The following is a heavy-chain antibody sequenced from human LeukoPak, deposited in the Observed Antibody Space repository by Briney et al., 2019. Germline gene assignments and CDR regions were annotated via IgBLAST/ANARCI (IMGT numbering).Heavy chain of an antibody. D-gene: IGHD3-3*01. CDR1: GYTFTSYY. CDR2: INPSGGST. V-gene: IGHV1-46*01. CDR3: ARVLFGIGDNDFWSGYPYY. Sequence: GASVKVSCKASGYTFTSYYMHWVRQAPGQGLEWMGIINPSGGSTSYAQKFQGRVTMTRDTSTSTVYMELSSLRSEDTAVYYCARVLFGIGDNDFWSGYPYYWGQGTLVTVSS. J-gene: IGHJ4*02.